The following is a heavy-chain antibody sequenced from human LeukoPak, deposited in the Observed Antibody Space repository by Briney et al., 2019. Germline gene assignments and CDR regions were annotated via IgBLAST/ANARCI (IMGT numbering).Heavy chain of an antibody. CDR3: ARGKTSGWYYFDY. Sequence: SQTLSLTCTVSGGSISSGSYYWSWIRQPAGKGLEWIGRIYTSGSTNCNPSLKSRVTISVDTSKNQFSLKLSSVTAADTAVYYCARGKTSGWYYFDYWGQGTLVTASS. D-gene: IGHD6-19*01. CDR1: GGSISSGSYY. V-gene: IGHV4-61*02. CDR2: IYTSGST. J-gene: IGHJ4*02.